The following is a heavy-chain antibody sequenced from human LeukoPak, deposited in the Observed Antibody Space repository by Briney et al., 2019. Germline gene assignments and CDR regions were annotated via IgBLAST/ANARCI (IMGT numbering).Heavy chain of an antibody. CDR2: IIPIFGTA. D-gene: IGHD5-18*01. J-gene: IGHJ4*02. CDR1: GGTFSSYA. Sequence: EASVKVSCKASGGTFSSYAISWVRQAPGQGLEWMGGIIPIFGTANYAQKFQGRVTITADESTSTAYMELSSLRSEDTAVYYCAISTKRGYSYGFDYWGQGTPVTVSS. V-gene: IGHV1-69*01. CDR3: AISTKRGYSYGFDY.